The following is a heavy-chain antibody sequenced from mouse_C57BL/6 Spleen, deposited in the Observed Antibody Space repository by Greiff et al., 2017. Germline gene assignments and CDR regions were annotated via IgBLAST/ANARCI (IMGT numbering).Heavy chain of an antibody. Sequence: VKLQQPGAELVMPGASVKLSCKASGYTFTSYWMHWVKQRPGQGLEWIGEIDPSDSYTNYNQQFKGKSTLTVDKSASTAYMQLSSLTSEDSAVYYCARGGGGGLDYWGQGTTLTVSS. CDR1: GYTFTSYW. CDR2: IDPSDSYT. CDR3: ARGGGGGLDY. V-gene: IGHV1-69*01. J-gene: IGHJ2*01.